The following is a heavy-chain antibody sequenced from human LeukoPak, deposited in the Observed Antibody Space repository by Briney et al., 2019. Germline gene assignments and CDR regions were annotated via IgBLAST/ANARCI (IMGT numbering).Heavy chain of an antibody. CDR2: ISAGGGEST. D-gene: IGHD3-10*01. CDR1: GFPYCHSA. CDR3: SRTLWTYNYYFDS. J-gene: IGHJ4*02. Sequence: GGSLRLFCAASGFPYCHSAMRCLREAPGGGVECVSVISAGGGESTYYADSVKGRFTISRDDSKSTLYLQMNSLKAEDAAVYYCSRTLWTYNYYFDSWGQGTLVTVSS. V-gene: IGHV3-23*01.